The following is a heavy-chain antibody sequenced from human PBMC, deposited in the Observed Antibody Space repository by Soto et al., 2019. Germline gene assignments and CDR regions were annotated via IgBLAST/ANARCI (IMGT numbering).Heavy chain of an antibody. CDR3: ATANFVTLPLCDY. CDR1: GFTFSSFG. CDR2: ISADGNNK. Sequence: QVQLVESGGGVVQPGRSLRLSCVASGFTFSSFGMHWVRQAPGKGLEWVAVISADGNNKYYVDSVRGRFTISRDNSRNTLYLQMNTLRAEDTAVYYCATANFVTLPLCDYWGQGTLVTVSS. D-gene: IGHD2-2*01. V-gene: IGHV3-30*03. J-gene: IGHJ4*02.